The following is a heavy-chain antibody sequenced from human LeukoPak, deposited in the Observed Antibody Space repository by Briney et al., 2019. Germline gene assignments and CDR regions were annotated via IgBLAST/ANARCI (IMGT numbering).Heavy chain of an antibody. D-gene: IGHD3-3*01. CDR2: MNPNSGNT. CDR3: ARGPYYDFWSGYSPADY. J-gene: IGHJ4*02. CDR1: GYTFTSYD. V-gene: IGHV1-8*01. Sequence: ASVKVSCKASGYTFTSYDINWVRQATGQGLEWMGWMNPNSGNTGYAQKFQGRVTMTRNTSISTAYMELSSLRSEDTAVYYCARGPYYDFWSGYSPADYWGQGTLVTVSS.